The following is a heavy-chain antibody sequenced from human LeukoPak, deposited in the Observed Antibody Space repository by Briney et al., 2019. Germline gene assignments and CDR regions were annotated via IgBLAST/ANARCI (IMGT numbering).Heavy chain of an antibody. CDR3: ARRRGIVVVTGTYYFDY. Sequence: SETLSLTCAVYGGSFSGYYWSWIRQPPGKGLEWIGEINHSGSTNYNLSLKSRVTISVDTSKNQFSLKLSSVTAADTAVYYCARRRGIVVVTGTYYFDYWGQGTLVTVPS. CDR2: INHSGST. V-gene: IGHV4-34*01. D-gene: IGHD3-22*01. J-gene: IGHJ4*02. CDR1: GGSFSGYY.